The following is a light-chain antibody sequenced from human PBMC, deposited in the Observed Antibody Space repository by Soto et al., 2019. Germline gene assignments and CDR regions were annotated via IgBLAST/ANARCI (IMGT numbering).Light chain of an antibody. J-gene: IGLJ1*01. CDR1: SSDIGGYNS. Sequence: QSVLTQSPSASGSPGQSVTISCTGTSSDIGGYNSVSWYQQHPGKAPKVMIYGVTKRPSGVPDRFSGSKSGNTASLTVSALQAEDEADYYCSSYTDRKNLVFGTGTKVTVL. CDR2: GVT. CDR3: SSYTDRKNLV. V-gene: IGLV2-8*01.